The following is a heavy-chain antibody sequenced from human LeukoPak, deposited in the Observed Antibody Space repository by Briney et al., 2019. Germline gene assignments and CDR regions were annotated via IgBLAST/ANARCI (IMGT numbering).Heavy chain of an antibody. CDR1: GFTFSSYG. J-gene: IGHJ4*02. V-gene: IGHV3-33*01. CDR2: IWYDGSNK. D-gene: IGHD1-1*01. Sequence: GGSLRLSCAASGFTFSSYGMHWVRQAPGKGLEWVAVIWYDGSNKYYADSVKGRFTISRDNSKNTLYLQMNSLRAEDTAVYYCARDWKRHRSXXXFDYWGQGTLVTVSS. CDR3: ARDWKRHRSXXXFDY.